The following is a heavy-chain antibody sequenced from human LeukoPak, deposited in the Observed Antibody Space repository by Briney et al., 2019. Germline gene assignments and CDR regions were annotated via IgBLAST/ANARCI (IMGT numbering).Heavy chain of an antibody. V-gene: IGHV4-38-2*02. Sequence: SETLSLTCSVSGYSISYGYFWAWIRQPPGKGLEWIGSVYHSGSTHYTPSFKSRVTISLDTSKNHFSLKLSSVTAADTAVYYCARVIRTYYYDSSGYSNAFDIWGQGTMVTVSS. CDR3: ARVIRTYYYDSSGYSNAFDI. D-gene: IGHD3-22*01. J-gene: IGHJ3*02. CDR1: GYSISYGYF. CDR2: VYHSGST.